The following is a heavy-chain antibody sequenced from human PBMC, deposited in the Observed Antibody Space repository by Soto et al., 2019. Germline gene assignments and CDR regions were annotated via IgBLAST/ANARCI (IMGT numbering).Heavy chain of an antibody. CDR2: ISGSGGST. Sequence: GGSLRLSCAASGFTFSSYAISWVRQAPGKGLEWVSAISGSGGSTYYADSVKGRFTISRDNSKNTLYLQMNSLRAEDTAVYYCAKFQGRIAVAGNDYWGQGTLVTVSS. J-gene: IGHJ4*02. D-gene: IGHD6-19*01. CDR1: GFTFSSYA. V-gene: IGHV3-23*01. CDR3: AKFQGRIAVAGNDY.